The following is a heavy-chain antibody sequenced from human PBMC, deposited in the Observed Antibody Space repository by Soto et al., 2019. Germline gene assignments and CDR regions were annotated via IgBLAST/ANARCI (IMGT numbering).Heavy chain of an antibody. CDR2: IYYSGST. CDR3: ARVPIRYTRITMIVVVTTDAFDY. Sequence: SETLSLTWTVSGGSXSRGDYYWSWIRQPPGKGLEWIGYIYYSGSTYYNPSLKSRVTISVDTSKNQFSLKLSSVTAADTAVYYCARVPIRYTRITMIVVVTTDAFDYWGQGTLVTV. V-gene: IGHV4-30-4*01. D-gene: IGHD3-22*01. J-gene: IGHJ4*02. CDR1: GGSXSRGDYY.